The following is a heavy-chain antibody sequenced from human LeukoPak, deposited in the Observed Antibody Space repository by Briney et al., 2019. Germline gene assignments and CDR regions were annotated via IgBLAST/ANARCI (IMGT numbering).Heavy chain of an antibody. V-gene: IGHV4-34*01. CDR2: INHSGST. CDR1: GGSFSGYY. J-gene: IGHJ4*02. Sequence: SETLSLTCAVYGGSFSGYYWSWIRQPPGKGLEWIGEINHSGSTNYNPSLKSRVTISVDTSKNQFSLKLSSVTAADMAVYYCATAFLPSRGGVYWGQGTLVTVSS. D-gene: IGHD3-3*01. CDR3: ATAFLPSRGGVY.